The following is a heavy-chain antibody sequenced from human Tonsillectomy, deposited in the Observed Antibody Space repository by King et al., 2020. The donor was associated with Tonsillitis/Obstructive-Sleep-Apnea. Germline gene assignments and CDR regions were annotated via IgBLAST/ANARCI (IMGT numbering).Heavy chain of an antibody. CDR2: IFSTGST. CDR3: ARLRPDDYDESSVYPCYGDC. D-gene: IGHD3-22*01. CDR1: GGSISSSSYY. J-gene: IGHJ4*02. V-gene: IGHV4-39*01. Sequence: LQLQESGPGLVKPSETLSLTCTVSGGSISSSSYYWGWIRQPPGKGLEWIGSIFSTGSTYYNPSLKSRVTISVDTSKNQFSLKLSSVTAADTAVYYCARLRPDDYDESSVYPCYGDCGGQGTLGTVAS.